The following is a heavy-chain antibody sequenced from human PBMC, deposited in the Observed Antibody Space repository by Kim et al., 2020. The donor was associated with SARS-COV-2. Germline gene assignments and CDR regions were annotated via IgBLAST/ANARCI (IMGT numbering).Heavy chain of an antibody. J-gene: IGHJ4*02. CDR1: GFTFSSYE. CDR2: ISSSGSTI. V-gene: IGHV3-48*03. D-gene: IGHD5-12*01. Sequence: GGSLRLSCAASGFTFSSYEMNWVRQAPGKGLEWVSYISSSGSTIYYADSVKGRFTISRDNAKNSLYLQMNSLRAEDTAVYYCARAFRLGITWDIVATNDYWGQGTLVTVSS. CDR3: ARAFRLGITWDIVATNDY.